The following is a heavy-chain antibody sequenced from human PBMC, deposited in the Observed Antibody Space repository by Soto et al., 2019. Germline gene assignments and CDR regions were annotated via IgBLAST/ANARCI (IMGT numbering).Heavy chain of an antibody. V-gene: IGHV3-30*03. D-gene: IGHD2-2*01. CDR2: ISYDGSNK. Sequence: GGSLRLSCAASGFTFSSYGMHWVRQAPGKGLEWVAVISYDGSNKYYADSVKGRFTISRDNSKNTLYLQMNSLRAEDTAVYYCARGIRRVPAAPHAFDIWGQGTMVTVSS. J-gene: IGHJ3*02. CDR1: GFTFSSYG. CDR3: ARGIRRVPAAPHAFDI.